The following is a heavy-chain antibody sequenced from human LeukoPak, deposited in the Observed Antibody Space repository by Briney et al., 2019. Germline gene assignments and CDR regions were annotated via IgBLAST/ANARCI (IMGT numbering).Heavy chain of an antibody. J-gene: IGHJ6*03. V-gene: IGHV4-39*01. CDR2: MYYSGST. Sequence: SETLSLTCAVSGGSISSSNYYWGWIRQPPGKGLEWIGSMYYSGSTYYNPSLKSRVTMSVDTSKNQFSLKLSSVTAADTAVYYCARVGATSYYHYYYMDVWGKGTTVTVSS. CDR3: ARVGATSYYHYYYMDV. D-gene: IGHD1-26*01. CDR1: GGSISSSNYY.